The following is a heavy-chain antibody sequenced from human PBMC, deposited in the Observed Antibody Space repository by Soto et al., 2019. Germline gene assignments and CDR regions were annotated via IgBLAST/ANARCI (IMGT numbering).Heavy chain of an antibody. D-gene: IGHD2-15*01. CDR2: ISAYNGNT. V-gene: IGHV1-18*01. Sequence: QVQLVQSGAEVKKPGASVKVSCKASGYTFTSYGISWVRQAPGQGLEWMGWISAYNGNTNYAQKLQGRVTMTTDTYTSTAYMELRSLRSDDTAVYYCARDGYCSGGSCYPFYYYGIDVWGQGTTVTVSS. CDR3: ARDGYCSGGSCYPFYYYGIDV. CDR1: GYTFTSYG. J-gene: IGHJ6*02.